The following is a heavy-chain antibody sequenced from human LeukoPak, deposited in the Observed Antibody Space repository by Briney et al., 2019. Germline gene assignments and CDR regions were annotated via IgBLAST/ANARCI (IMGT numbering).Heavy chain of an antibody. J-gene: IGHJ5*02. D-gene: IGHD5-18*01. CDR1: GGSFSGYY. CDR2: INHSGST. Sequence: SETLSLTCAVYGGSFSGYYWSWIRQPPGKGLEWIGEINHSGSTNYNPSLKSRVTISVDTSKNQFSLKLSSVTAADTAVYYCGRGKGYRYGRAGWLDPWGEGTLVSVSS. CDR3: GRGKGYRYGRAGWLDP. V-gene: IGHV4-34*01.